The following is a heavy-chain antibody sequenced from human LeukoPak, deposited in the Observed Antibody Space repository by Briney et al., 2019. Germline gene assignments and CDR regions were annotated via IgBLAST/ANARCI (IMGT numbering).Heavy chain of an antibody. CDR1: GFTFSSYS. D-gene: IGHD6-13*01. CDR3: AREGSSWPMDFDY. V-gene: IGHV3-21*01. J-gene: IGHJ4*02. Sequence: GGSLRLSCAASGFTFSSYSMNWVRQAPRKGLEWVSSISSSSSYIYYADSVKGRFTISRDNAKNSLYLQMNSLRAEDTAVCYCAREGSSWPMDFDYWGQGTLVTVSS. CDR2: ISSSSSYI.